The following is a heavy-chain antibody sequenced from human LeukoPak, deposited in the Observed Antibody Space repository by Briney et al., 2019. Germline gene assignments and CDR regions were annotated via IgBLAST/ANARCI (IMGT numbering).Heavy chain of an antibody. J-gene: IGHJ4*02. CDR1: GLTFSDSA. V-gene: IGHV3-23*01. D-gene: IGHD1-26*01. Sequence: TGGSLRLSCEASGLTFSDSAMSWVRQASGRGLEWVSLISASGGNSYYADSVKGRFTVSRDSSKNTLHLQMNSLRAEDTAVYYCARDIELSCWGQGTLVTVSS. CDR2: ISASGGNS. CDR3: ARDIELSC.